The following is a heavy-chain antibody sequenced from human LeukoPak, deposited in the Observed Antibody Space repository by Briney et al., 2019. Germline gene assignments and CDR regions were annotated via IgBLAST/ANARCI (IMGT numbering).Heavy chain of an antibody. J-gene: IGHJ4*02. CDR3: ARLGGDSSSHDY. Sequence: SETLSPTCTVSGGSISSSSYYWGWIRQPPGKGLEWIGSIYYSGSTYYNPSLKSRVTISIDTSKNQFSLKLSSVTAADTAVYYCARLGGDSSSHDYWGQGTLVTVSS. CDR2: IYYSGST. CDR1: GGSISSSSYY. D-gene: IGHD6-13*01. V-gene: IGHV4-39*01.